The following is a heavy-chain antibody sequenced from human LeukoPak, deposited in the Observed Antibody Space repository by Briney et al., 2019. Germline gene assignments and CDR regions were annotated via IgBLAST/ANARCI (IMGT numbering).Heavy chain of an antibody. V-gene: IGHV1-46*01. J-gene: IGHJ6*03. Sequence: ASVKVSCKASGGTFSSYAISWVRQAPGQGLEWMGIINPSGGSTSYAQKFQGRVTMTRDTSTSTVYMELSSLRSEDTAVYYCARGDYYYYMDVWGKGTTVTISS. CDR3: ARGDYYYYMDV. CDR1: GGTFSSYA. CDR2: INPSGGST.